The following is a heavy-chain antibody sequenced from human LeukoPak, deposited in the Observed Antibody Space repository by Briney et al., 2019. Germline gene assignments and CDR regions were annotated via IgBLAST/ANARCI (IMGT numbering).Heavy chain of an antibody. Sequence: PGGSLRLSCAASGFTFTSFWMTWVRQSPGKGLEWVANINPDGTKTTYVDSVKGRFTISRDNAKNSVFLHMRSLRAEDTAVYYCATAPAAADSSWGQGTLVAASS. J-gene: IGHJ5*02. V-gene: IGHV3-7*01. D-gene: IGHD6-13*01. CDR2: INPDGTKT. CDR3: ATAPAAADSS. CDR1: GFTFTSFW.